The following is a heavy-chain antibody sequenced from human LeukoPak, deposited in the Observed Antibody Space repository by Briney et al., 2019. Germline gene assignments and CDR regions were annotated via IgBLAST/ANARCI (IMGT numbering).Heavy chain of an antibody. V-gene: IGHV3-23*01. CDR1: GFTFSSYA. Sequence: GGSLRLSCAASGFTFSSYAMSWVRQAPGKGLEWVSAISGSGGSTYYADSVKGRFTISRDNSKNTLYLQMNSLRAEDTAVYCCAKDYSSSSYFDYWGQGTLVTVSS. J-gene: IGHJ4*02. D-gene: IGHD6-6*01. CDR2: ISGSGGST. CDR3: AKDYSSSSYFDY.